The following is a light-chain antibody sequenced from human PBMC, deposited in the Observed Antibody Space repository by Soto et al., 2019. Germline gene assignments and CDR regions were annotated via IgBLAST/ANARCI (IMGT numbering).Light chain of an antibody. J-gene: IGKJ4*01. CDR1: QSVSSY. V-gene: IGKV3-11*01. CDR3: QHRSSWPPLT. CDR2: DAS. Sequence: EVVLTQSPATLSLSPGERATLSCRASQSVSSYLAWYQQKPGQAPRLLIYDASNRATGIPARFSGSGSGTDFTLTIRSIEPEDFAFYYCQHRSSWPPLTFGGGTKVEIK.